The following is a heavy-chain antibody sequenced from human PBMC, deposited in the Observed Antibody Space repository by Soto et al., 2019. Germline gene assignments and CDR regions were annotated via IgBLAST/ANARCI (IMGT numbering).Heavy chain of an antibody. J-gene: IGHJ3*02. CDR2: ISAYNGNT. CDR3: ARSLITMIVVVPDAFDI. CDR1: GYTFTSYG. Sequence: ASVKVSCKASGYTFTSYGISWVRQAPGQGLEWMGWISAYNGNTNYAQKLQGRVTMTTDTSTSTAYMELRGLRSDDTAVYYCARSLITMIVVVPDAFDIWGQGTMVTISS. D-gene: IGHD3-22*01. V-gene: IGHV1-18*01.